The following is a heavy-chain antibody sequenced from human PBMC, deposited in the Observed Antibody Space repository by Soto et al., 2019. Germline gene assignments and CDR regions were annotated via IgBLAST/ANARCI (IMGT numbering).Heavy chain of an antibody. CDR2: IIPIFGTA. J-gene: IGHJ4*02. V-gene: IGHV1-69*05. CDR1: GGTFSSYA. Sequence: GASVKVSCKASGGTFSSYAISWVRQAPGQGLEWMGGIIPIFGTANYAQKFQGRFTISRDNSKNTLYPQMSSLRAEDTAVYYCVTEEVRVDYWGQGTLVTVSS. CDR3: VTEEVRVDY.